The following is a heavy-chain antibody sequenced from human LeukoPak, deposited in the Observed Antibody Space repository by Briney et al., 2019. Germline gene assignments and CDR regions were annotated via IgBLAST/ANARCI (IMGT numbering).Heavy chain of an antibody. D-gene: IGHD3-10*01. Sequence: AGESLKISCKGSGYSFTSYWIGWVRQMPGKGLEWMGIIYPGDSDTRYSPSFQGQVTISADKSISTAYLQWSSLKASDTAMYYCARLITMVRGARPYYFDYWGQGTLVTVSS. J-gene: IGHJ4*02. CDR1: GYSFTSYW. CDR2: IYPGDSDT. CDR3: ARLITMVRGARPYYFDY. V-gene: IGHV5-51*01.